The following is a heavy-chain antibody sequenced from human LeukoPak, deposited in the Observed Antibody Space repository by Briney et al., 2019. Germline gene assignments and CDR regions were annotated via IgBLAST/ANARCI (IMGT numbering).Heavy chain of an antibody. Sequence: SETLSLTCAVYGGSFSGYYWSWIRQPPGKGLEWIGEINHSGSTNYNPSLKSRVTMSVDTSKNQFSLKLSSVTAADTAVYYCARRPMVRGVFDYWGQGTLATVSS. CDR3: ARRPMVRGVFDY. V-gene: IGHV4-34*01. D-gene: IGHD3-10*01. J-gene: IGHJ4*02. CDR2: INHSGST. CDR1: GGSFSGYY.